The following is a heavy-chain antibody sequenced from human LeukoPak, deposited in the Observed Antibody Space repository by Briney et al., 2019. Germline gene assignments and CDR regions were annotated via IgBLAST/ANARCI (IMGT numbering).Heavy chain of an antibody. CDR1: GFTFSSYA. D-gene: IGHD1-26*01. J-gene: IGHJ4*02. CDR3: ARGQYSGRCFDY. V-gene: IGHV3-30*04. CDR2: ISYDGSNK. Sequence: GGSLRLSCAASGFTFSSYAMHWVRQAPGKGLEWVAVISYDGSNKYCADSVKGRFTISRDNSKNTLYLQMNSLRAEDTAVYYCARGQYSGRCFDYWGQGTLVTVSS.